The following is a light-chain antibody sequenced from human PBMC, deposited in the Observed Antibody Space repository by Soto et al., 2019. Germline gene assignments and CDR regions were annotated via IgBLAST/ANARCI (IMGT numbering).Light chain of an antibody. CDR1: RNIGTW. V-gene: IGKV1-5*02. J-gene: IGKJ2*01. CDR3: QQCHEYPYI. Sequence: DIQMTQSPSALSAPIVDRVTTICRARRNIGTWLAWYQQRPGNAPRLLIHDASRLAGGVPSRFSGSGSGTEFTLTITSLQPDDCAHCYCQQCHEYPYIFGQGTNVEI. CDR2: DAS.